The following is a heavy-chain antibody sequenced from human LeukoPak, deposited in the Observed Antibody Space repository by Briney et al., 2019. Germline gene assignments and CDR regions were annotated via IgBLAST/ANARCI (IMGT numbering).Heavy chain of an antibody. CDR3: AKRSAYYDSRGYYFPFEY. D-gene: IGHD3-22*01. Sequence: GGSLRLSCTASGFTFSSYGMSWVRQAPGKGLEWVSSSSSSGGNTYYADSVKGRFTISRDNSKNTLYLQMNSLRAEDTAVYYCAKRSAYYDSRGYYFPFEYWGQGTLVTVSS. V-gene: IGHV3-23*01. CDR1: GFTFSSYG. J-gene: IGHJ4*02. CDR2: SSSSGGNT.